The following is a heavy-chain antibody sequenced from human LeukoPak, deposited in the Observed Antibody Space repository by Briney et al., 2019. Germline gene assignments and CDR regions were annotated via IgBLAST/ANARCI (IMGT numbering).Heavy chain of an antibody. D-gene: IGHD5-12*01. CDR3: ARGLGDSGYDFLVY. CDR1: GGSFSGYY. J-gene: IGHJ4*02. CDR2: INDSGNT. V-gene: IGHV4-34*01. Sequence: PSETLSLTCAVYGGSFSGYYWNWIRQPPGKGAEWIGEINDSGNTNYNPSLKSRVTLSVDTTKNQFSLRLSSVTAADSAIYYCARGLGDSGYDFLVYWGQGSLVTVSS.